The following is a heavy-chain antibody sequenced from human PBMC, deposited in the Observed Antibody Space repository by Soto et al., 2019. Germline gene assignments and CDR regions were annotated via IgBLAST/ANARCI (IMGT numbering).Heavy chain of an antibody. J-gene: IGHJ4*02. CDR3: AKGYGMVRGVTGDY. D-gene: IGHD3-10*01. V-gene: IGHV3-9*01. Sequence: GGSLRLSCAASGFTFDDYAMHWVRQAPGKGLEWVSGISWNSGSIGYADSVKGRFTISRDNAKNSLYLQMNSLRAEDTALYYCAKGYGMVRGVTGDYWGQGTLVTVSS. CDR1: GFTFDDYA. CDR2: ISWNSGSI.